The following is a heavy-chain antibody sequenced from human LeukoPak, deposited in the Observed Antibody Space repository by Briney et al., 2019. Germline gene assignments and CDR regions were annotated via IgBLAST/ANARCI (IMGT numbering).Heavy chain of an antibody. CDR3: ARGGSALGY. V-gene: IGHV1-2*02. CDR1: AYSFTDFY. CDR2: INPNSGAT. Sequence: ASVNVSCKASAYSFTDFYLHWVRQAPGQGLEYMGWINPNSGATNYAQKFRARVTMTRDTSITTAYMELSRLRSDDTAVYYCARGGSALGYWGQGTLVTVSS. D-gene: IGHD3-10*01. J-gene: IGHJ4*02.